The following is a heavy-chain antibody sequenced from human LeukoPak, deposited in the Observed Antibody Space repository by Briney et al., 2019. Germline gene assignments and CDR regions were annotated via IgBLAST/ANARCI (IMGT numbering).Heavy chain of an antibody. V-gene: IGHV3-7*03. CDR1: GFTFSSYW. D-gene: IGHD2-2*01. Sequence: GGSLRLSCAASGFTFSSYWMSWVRQAPGKGLEWVANIKQDGSEKYYVDSVKGRFTISRDNAKNSLYLQMNSLRAEDTAVYYCARADIVVVPAASYYYYMDVWGKGTTVTVSS. J-gene: IGHJ6*03. CDR2: IKQDGSEK. CDR3: ARADIVVVPAASYYYYMDV.